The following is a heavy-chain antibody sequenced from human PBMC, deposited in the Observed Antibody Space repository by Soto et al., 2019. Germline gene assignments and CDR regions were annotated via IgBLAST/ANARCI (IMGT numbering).Heavy chain of an antibody. CDR3: AIDSDGGY. CDR1: GFNCRIYS. J-gene: IGHJ4*02. D-gene: IGHD2-15*01. V-gene: IGHV3-23*01. CDR2: ISATTGNT. Sequence: PVGPLRLSYAAAGFNCRIYSMIWVRQAPGKGLEWVSGISATTGNTYYTNSVKGRFTISRDNFENTLFLQMNNLRAEDTALYYCAIDSDGGYWGQGTLVSVSS.